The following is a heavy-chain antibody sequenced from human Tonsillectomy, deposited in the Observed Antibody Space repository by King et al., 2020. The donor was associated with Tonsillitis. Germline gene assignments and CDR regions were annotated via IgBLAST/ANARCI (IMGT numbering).Heavy chain of an antibody. CDR1: GFTFSDYA. CDR3: AKAPGLWPNSYGQGGAFDF. Sequence: EVQLVESGGGLVQPGGSLRLSCAASGFTFSDYAMGWVRQAPGKGLEWVSTISGGGGGPSFYYPDYVRGRFTISRDNSDNTLHLQMNSLRVEDTALYYCAKAPGLWPNSYGQGGAFDFWGQGTMVTVSS. CDR2: ISGGGGGPSF. J-gene: IGHJ3*01. D-gene: IGHD5-18*01. V-gene: IGHV3-23*04.